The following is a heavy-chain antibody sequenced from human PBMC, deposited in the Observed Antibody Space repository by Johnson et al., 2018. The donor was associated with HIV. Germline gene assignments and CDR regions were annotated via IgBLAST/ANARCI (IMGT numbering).Heavy chain of an antibody. CDR2: IRSKTDGGTT. Sequence: VQLVESGGGLVQPGGSLKLACAASGFTFSDSAMHWVRQAPGKGLEWVGRIRSKTDGGTTDYAAPVKGRFTISRDDSKNTLYLQMNSLKTEDTAVYYCTTEPFAFDIWGQGTMVTVSS. J-gene: IGHJ3*02. V-gene: IGHV3-15*01. CDR1: GFTFSDSA. CDR3: TTEPFAFDI.